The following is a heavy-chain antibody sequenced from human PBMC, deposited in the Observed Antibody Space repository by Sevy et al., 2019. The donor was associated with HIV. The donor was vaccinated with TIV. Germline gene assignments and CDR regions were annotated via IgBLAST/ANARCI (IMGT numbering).Heavy chain of an antibody. Sequence: SETLSLTCTVSGGSVSSGSYYWSWIRQPPGKGLEWIGYIYDSGSTNSNPSLKSRVTISLDTSKDHFSLKMTSVTTADTSLYYCARDDPVMNAFDIWGQGTMVTVSS. D-gene: IGHD3-16*01. CDR3: ARDDPVMNAFDI. V-gene: IGHV4-61*03. J-gene: IGHJ3*02. CDR2: IYDSGST. CDR1: GGSVSSGSYY.